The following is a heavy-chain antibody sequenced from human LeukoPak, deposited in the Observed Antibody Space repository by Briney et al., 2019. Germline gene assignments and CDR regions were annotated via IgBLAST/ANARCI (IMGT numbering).Heavy chain of an antibody. V-gene: IGHV4-4*07. CDR2: IYPTGHT. J-gene: IGHJ4*02. Sequence: SETLSLTCKVSGGSLGNYYGSWIRQPAGKGLEWIGRIYPTGHTHYNPSLKSRVTMSVDTSKNQFSLKMTSMTAADTAVYYCARITDPDYRSGWSGANYWGRGTQVTVSA. D-gene: IGHD6-19*01. CDR3: ARITDPDYRSGWSGANY. CDR1: GGSLGNYY.